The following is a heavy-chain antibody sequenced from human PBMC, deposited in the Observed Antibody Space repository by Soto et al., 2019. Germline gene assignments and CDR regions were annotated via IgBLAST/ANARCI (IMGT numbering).Heavy chain of an antibody. CDR3: ARLRYYDILTGYLSRPAAYYMDV. J-gene: IGHJ6*03. CDR2: ISSSGSTI. CDR1: GFTFSDYY. D-gene: IGHD3-9*01. Sequence: GGSLRLSCAASGFTFSDYYMSWIRQAPGKGLEWVSYISSSGSTIYYADSVKGRFTISRDNAKNSLYLQMNSLRAEDTAVYYCARLRYYDILTGYLSRPAAYYMDVWGKGTTVTVSS. V-gene: IGHV3-11*01.